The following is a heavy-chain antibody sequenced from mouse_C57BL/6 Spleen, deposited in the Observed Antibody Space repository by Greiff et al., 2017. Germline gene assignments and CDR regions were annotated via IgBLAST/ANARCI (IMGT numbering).Heavy chain of an antibody. Sequence: VQLKESGPELVKPGASVKISCKASGYSFTDYNMNWVKQSNGKSLEWIGVINPNYGTTSYNQKFKGKATLTVDQSSSTAYMQLNSLTSEDSAVYYCARARLNYSIYYAMDYWGQGTSVTVSS. CDR3: ARARLNYSIYYAMDY. J-gene: IGHJ4*01. CDR2: INPNYGTT. V-gene: IGHV1-39*01. D-gene: IGHD2-5*01. CDR1: GYSFTDYN.